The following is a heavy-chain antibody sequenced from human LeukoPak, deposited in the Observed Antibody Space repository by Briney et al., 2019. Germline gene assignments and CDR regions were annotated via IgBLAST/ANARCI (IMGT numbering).Heavy chain of an antibody. CDR1: GGTFSSYA. V-gene: IGHV1-69*13. Sequence: SVKVSCKASGGTFSSYAISWVRQAPGQGLEWMGGIIPIFGTANYAQKFQGRVTITADESTSTAYMELSSLRAEDTAVYYCASLYGGNSGDYWGQGTLVTVSS. CDR2: IIPIFGTA. CDR3: ASLYGGNSGDY. J-gene: IGHJ4*02. D-gene: IGHD1-26*01.